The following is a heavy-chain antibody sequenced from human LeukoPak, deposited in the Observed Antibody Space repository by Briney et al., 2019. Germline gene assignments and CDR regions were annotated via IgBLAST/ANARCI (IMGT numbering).Heavy chain of an antibody. CDR3: ARDGFLGPVTAYLDY. CDR1: GFTFSSYA. Sequence: GRSLRLSCAASGFTFSSYAMHWVRHAPGKGLVWGSRVKSDGSSTSYADSVKGRFTISRDNARNTLYLQMNSLRAEDTAVYYCARDGFLGPVTAYLDYWGQGTPVTVSS. V-gene: IGHV3-74*01. J-gene: IGHJ4*02. D-gene: IGHD2-21*02. CDR2: VKSDGSST.